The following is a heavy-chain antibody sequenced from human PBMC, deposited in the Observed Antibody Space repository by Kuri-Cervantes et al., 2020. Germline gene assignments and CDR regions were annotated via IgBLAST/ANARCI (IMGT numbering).Heavy chain of an antibody. J-gene: IGHJ5*02. CDR2: IYYSGST. CDR3: ARKAINYDILTGYFPSWFDP. Sequence: ETLSLTCTVSGGSISGYYWSWIRQPPGKGLEWIGYIYYSGSTNYNPSLKSRVTISVDTSKNQFSLKLSSVTAADTAVYYCARKAINYDILTGYFPSWFDPWGQGTLVTVSS. V-gene: IGHV4-59*12. D-gene: IGHD3-9*01. CDR1: GGSISGYY.